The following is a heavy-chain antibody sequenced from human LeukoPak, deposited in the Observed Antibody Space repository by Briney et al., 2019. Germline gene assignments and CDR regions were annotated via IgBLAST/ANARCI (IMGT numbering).Heavy chain of an antibody. D-gene: IGHD3-22*01. Sequence: SETLSLTCAVYGGSFSGSYWSWIRQPPGKGLEWIGEINHSGSTNYNPSLKSRVTISVDTSKNQFSLKLSSVTAADTAVYYCARGPLSPTYYYDSSGYSKFDYWGQGTLVTVSS. CDR2: INHSGST. J-gene: IGHJ4*02. CDR1: GGSFSGSY. CDR3: ARGPLSPTYYYDSSGYSKFDY. V-gene: IGHV4-34*01.